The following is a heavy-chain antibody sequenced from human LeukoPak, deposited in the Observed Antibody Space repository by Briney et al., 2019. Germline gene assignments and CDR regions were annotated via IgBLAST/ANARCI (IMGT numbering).Heavy chain of an antibody. J-gene: IGHJ5*02. CDR3: ARANIVVVPAAIGNWFDP. CDR2: MNPNSGNT. D-gene: IGHD2-2*01. Sequence: ASVKVSCKASGYTFTRYDINWVRQATGQGLEWMGWMNPNSGNTGYAQKFQGRVTMTRNTSISTAYMELSSLRSEDTAVYYCARANIVVVPAAIGNWFDPWGQGTLVTVSS. CDR1: GYTFTRYD. V-gene: IGHV1-8*01.